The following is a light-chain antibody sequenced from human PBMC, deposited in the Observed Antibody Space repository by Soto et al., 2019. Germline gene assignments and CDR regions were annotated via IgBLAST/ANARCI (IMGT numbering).Light chain of an antibody. CDR2: GAS. CDR3: QQYKGWLPAA. Sequence: ERVMTQSPATLSVSPGERATLSCRASQSVGSTLAWYHQKPGQAPRLLIYGASTRAKGVPARLSGGGFGTEFTLTISSLQSEDFAVYYCQQYKGWLPAAFGQGTKLEIK. V-gene: IGKV3-15*01. CDR1: QSVGST. J-gene: IGKJ2*01.